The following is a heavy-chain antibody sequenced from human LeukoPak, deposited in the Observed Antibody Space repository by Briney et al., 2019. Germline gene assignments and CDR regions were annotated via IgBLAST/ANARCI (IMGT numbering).Heavy chain of an antibody. CDR2: ISSSGSTI. CDR1: GFTFSSYE. Sequence: PGGSLRLSCAASGFTFSSYEMNWVRQAPGKGLEWVSYISSSGSTIYYADSVKGRFTISRDNAKNSLYQQMNSLRAEDTAVYYCARDSASLRYFDWVYYGMDVWGQGTTVTVSS. V-gene: IGHV3-48*03. D-gene: IGHD3-9*01. CDR3: ARDSASLRYFDWVYYGMDV. J-gene: IGHJ6*02.